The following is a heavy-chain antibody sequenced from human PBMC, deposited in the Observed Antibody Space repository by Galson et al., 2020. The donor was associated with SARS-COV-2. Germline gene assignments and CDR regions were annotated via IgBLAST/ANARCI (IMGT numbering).Heavy chain of an antibody. CDR3: ARDWAPYYYGSGRFNWFDP. CDR2: ISDYNGNT. V-gene: IGHV1-18*01. CDR1: GYTFTSYG. J-gene: IGHJ5*02. Sequence: ASVKVSCKASGYTFTSYGISWVRQAPGQGLEWMGWISDYNGNTNYAQKLQGRVTMTTDTSTSTAYMELRSLRSDDTAVYYCARDWAPYYYGSGRFNWFDPWGQGTLVTVSS. D-gene: IGHD3-10*01.